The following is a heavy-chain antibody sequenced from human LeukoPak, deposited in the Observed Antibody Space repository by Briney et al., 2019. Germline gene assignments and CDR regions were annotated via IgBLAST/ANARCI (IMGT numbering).Heavy chain of an antibody. CDR2: VHYSGNT. V-gene: IGHV4-59*01. D-gene: IGHD2-15*01. Sequence: SETLSLTCTVSGASITAYYWSWIRQPPGKGLEWIGYVHYSGNTKYSSSLRSRVTTSVDTSRSQLSLKLNSVTAADTAIYYCARGVGCSGGTCYSVYWLDTWGQGTLVTVSS. J-gene: IGHJ5*02. CDR3: ARGVGCSGGTCYSVYWLDT. CDR1: GASITAYY.